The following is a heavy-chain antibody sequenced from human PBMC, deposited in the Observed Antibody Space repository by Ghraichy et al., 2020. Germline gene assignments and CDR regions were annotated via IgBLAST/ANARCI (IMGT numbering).Heavy chain of an antibody. CDR1: GFTFSDYY. Sequence: GESLNISCAASGFTFSDYYMSWIRQAPGKGLEWVSYISSSSSYTNYADSVKGRFTISRDNAKNSLYLQMNSLRAEDTAVYYCARDYSGAAGTRIFDYWGQGTLVTVSS. J-gene: IGHJ4*02. V-gene: IGHV3-11*06. CDR2: ISSSSSYT. D-gene: IGHD6-13*01. CDR3: ARDYSGAAGTRIFDY.